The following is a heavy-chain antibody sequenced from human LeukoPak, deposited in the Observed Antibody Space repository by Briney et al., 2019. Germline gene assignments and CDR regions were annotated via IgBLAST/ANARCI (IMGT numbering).Heavy chain of an antibody. Sequence: GSLTVSCAASGFTFSTSGLGWVRQAPGKGLEWLSYITSSTKTLYMDSVQGRFTISRDNSKNSLYLQMNSLRTEDTALYYCAKDIHGSGDWGMDVWGRGTTDPVSS. CDR1: GFTFSTSG. D-gene: IGHD3-10*01. CDR3: AKDIHGSGDWGMDV. V-gene: IGHV3-48*04. CDR2: ITSSTKTL. J-gene: IGHJ6*02.